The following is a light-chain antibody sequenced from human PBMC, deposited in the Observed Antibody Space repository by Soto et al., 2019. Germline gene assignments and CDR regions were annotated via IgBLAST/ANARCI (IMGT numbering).Light chain of an antibody. CDR2: DVS. Sequence: ARTQPASVSGSPGQSITISCTGTSGDVGAYNYVSWYQQHPGKAPRLMIYDVSNRPSGASNRFSGSKSGNTASLTISGLQAEDEADYYCSSFTNTYSYVFGTGTKVTVL. CDR1: SGDVGAYNY. CDR3: SSFTNTYSYV. V-gene: IGLV2-14*01. J-gene: IGLJ1*01.